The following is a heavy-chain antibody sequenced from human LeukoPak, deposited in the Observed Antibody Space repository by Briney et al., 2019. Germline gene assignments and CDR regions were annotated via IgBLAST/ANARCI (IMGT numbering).Heavy chain of an antibody. Sequence: PGGSLRLSCAASGFSFSRYGMHWVRQAPGKGLEWVTVISYDGNNKYYGDSVKGRFTISRDNSKNTLYLQMNSLSTEDTAVYYCARGSTYYDSSGQVPFDYWGQGTLVTVSS. J-gene: IGHJ4*02. D-gene: IGHD3-22*01. CDR1: GFSFSRYG. CDR2: ISYDGNNK. V-gene: IGHV3-30*03. CDR3: ARGSTYYDSSGQVPFDY.